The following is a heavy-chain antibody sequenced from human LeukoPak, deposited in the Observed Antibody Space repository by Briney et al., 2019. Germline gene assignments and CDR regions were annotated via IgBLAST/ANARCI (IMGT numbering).Heavy chain of an antibody. CDR2: IYTSGST. CDR3: ASLRGAYYMDV. V-gene: IGHV4-4*07. J-gene: IGHJ6*03. CDR1: GGSISSYY. D-gene: IGHD3-10*01. Sequence: PSETLSLTCTVSGGSISSYYWSWIRQPAGKGLEWIGRIYTSGSTNYNPSLRSRVTMSVDTSKNQFSLRLSSVTAADTAIYYCASLRGAYYMDVWGKGTTVTVSS.